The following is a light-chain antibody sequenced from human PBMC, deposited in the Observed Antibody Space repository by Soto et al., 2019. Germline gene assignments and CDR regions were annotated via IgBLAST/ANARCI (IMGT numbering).Light chain of an antibody. J-gene: IGLJ2*01. CDR2: RDR. CDR3: QVWDDYTVV. Sequence: SSELTQPLSVSVAPGQTARITCGGDNSGSKNAHWYQQKPGQVPVLVIYRDRNRPSGIPERFSGSNSGNTATLTISRAQAGDEADYFCQVWDDYTVVFGGGTKVTVL. V-gene: IGLV3-9*01. CDR1: NSGSKN.